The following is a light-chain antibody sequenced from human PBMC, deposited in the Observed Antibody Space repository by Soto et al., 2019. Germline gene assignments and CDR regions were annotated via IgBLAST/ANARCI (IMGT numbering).Light chain of an antibody. Sequence: EIVMTQSPATLSVSPGERATLSCRASQSVSSNLAWYQQKPGQTPRLLIYDTSTRATGVPARFSGSRSGPEFTLTINSLQSEDFAVYYCQQYGSSPPITFGQGTRLEIK. V-gene: IGKV3-15*01. J-gene: IGKJ5*01. CDR3: QQYGSSPPIT. CDR1: QSVSSN. CDR2: DTS.